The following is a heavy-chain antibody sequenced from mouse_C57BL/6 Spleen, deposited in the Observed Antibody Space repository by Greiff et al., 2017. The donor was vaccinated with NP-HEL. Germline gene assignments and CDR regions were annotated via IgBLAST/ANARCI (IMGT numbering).Heavy chain of an antibody. CDR3: ARRDYDYDDYFDY. J-gene: IGHJ2*01. CDR1: GYTFTSYW. CDR2: IDPSASYT. V-gene: IGHV1-59*01. D-gene: IGHD2-4*01. Sequence: QVQLQQPGAELVRPGTSVKLFCKASGYTFTSYWMPWVKQRPGQGLEWIGVIDPSASYTNYNQKCKGKATWTVDTASSIAYMQLSSLTSEDSAVYYCARRDYDYDDYFDYWGQGTTLTVSS.